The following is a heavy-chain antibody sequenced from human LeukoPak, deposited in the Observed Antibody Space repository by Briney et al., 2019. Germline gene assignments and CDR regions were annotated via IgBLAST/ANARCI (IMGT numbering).Heavy chain of an antibody. CDR2: ISGSGGST. CDR1: GFTFSSYA. V-gene: IGHV3-23*01. CDR3: AKEGLYTSGSSDWFDP. Sequence: GGSLTLSCAASGFTFSSYAMSWVRQAPGKGLEWVSAISGSGGSTYYADSVKGRFTISRDNSKNTLYLQMNSLRAEDTAVYYCAKEGLYTSGSSDWFDPWGRGTLDTVSS. D-gene: IGHD6-19*01. J-gene: IGHJ5*02.